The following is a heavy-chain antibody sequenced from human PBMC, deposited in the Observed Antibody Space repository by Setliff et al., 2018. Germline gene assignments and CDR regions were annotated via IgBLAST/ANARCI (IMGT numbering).Heavy chain of an antibody. V-gene: IGHV3-7*03. Sequence: HPGGSLRLSCEASGFSFNRHWMTWVGQAPGKGLEWVANMKQDGSEIYYVDSVKGRFTISRDNGKSTLYLQMNSLRADDTAVYYCARDQVVARVHGFDIWGRGTKVTVSS. J-gene: IGHJ3*02. D-gene: IGHD2-15*01. CDR1: GFSFNRHW. CDR2: MKQDGSEI. CDR3: ARDQVVARVHGFDI.